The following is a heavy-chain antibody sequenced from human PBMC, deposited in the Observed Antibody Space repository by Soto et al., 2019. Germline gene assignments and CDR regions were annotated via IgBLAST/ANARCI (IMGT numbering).Heavy chain of an antibody. Sequence: QVQLQESGPGLVQPSQTLSLTCTVSGGSISSGGYYWSWIRQHPGKGLEGIGYIYYSGSTYYNPSLKCRVTISVDTSKNQFSLKLSSVTAADTAVYYCARGWELLRAYFDYWGQGTLVTVSS. J-gene: IGHJ4*02. D-gene: IGHD1-26*01. CDR1: GGSISSGGYY. CDR2: IYYSGST. CDR3: ARGWELLRAYFDY. V-gene: IGHV4-31*03.